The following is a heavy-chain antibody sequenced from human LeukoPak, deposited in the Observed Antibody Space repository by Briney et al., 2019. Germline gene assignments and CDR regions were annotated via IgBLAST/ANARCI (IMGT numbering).Heavy chain of an antibody. CDR3: ARGIPHCSSTNCYESLYGMDV. Sequence: PGGSLGLSCAASGFTFSSYAMTWVRQAPGKGLDWVSVIYSGGTTYYADSVKGRFTISRDKSKNTVYLQMNSLRAEDTAVYYCARGIPHCSSTNCYESLYGMDVWGQGTTVTVSS. CDR1: GFTFSSYA. J-gene: IGHJ6*02. D-gene: IGHD2-2*01. CDR2: IYSGGTT. V-gene: IGHV3-53*01.